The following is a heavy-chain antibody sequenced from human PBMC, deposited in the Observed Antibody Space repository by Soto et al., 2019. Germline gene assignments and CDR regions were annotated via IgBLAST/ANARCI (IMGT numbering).Heavy chain of an antibody. Sequence: EVQLVESGGGLVQPGGSLRLSCAASGFTFSDHYMDWVRQAPGKGLEWVGRIRNKANSYTTEYAASVKGRFTISRDDSKTSLDLQMNSLKSEDTAVYYSTDGKPNWGQGTLVTVSS. V-gene: IGHV3-72*01. CDR3: TDGKPN. CDR2: IRNKANSYTT. CDR1: GFTFSDHY. J-gene: IGHJ4*02.